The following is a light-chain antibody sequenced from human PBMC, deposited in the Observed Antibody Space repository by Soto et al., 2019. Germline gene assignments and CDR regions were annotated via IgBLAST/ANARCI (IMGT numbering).Light chain of an antibody. Sequence: QPVLTQSPSASASLGASVKLTCTLSSGPSSYAIAWHQQQPEKGPRYLMKLNSDGSHSKGDEIPDRFSGSSSGAERYLTISSLQSEDEADYYCQTWGTGIQVFGGGTKLTVL. CDR2: LNSDGSH. V-gene: IGLV4-69*01. CDR3: QTWGTGIQV. J-gene: IGLJ2*01. CDR1: SGPSSYA.